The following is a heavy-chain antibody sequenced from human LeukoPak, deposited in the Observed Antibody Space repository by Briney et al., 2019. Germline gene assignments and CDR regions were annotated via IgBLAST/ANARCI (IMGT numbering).Heavy chain of an antibody. V-gene: IGHV3-23*01. J-gene: IGHJ4*02. CDR1: GFNFGAYA. Sequence: GGSLRLSCAASGFNFGAYAMSWVRQAPEKGLEWVSAINGLGGSTYSADSVKGRFTISRDNSQNTLYLQMNSLRAEDSAVYYCARAPRDGYNPFESWGQGALVTVSS. CDR3: ARAPRDGYNPFES. D-gene: IGHD5-24*01. CDR2: INGLGGST.